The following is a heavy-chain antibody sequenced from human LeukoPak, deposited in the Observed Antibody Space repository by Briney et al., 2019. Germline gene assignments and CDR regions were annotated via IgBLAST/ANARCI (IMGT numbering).Heavy chain of an antibody. V-gene: IGHV4-34*01. Sequence: ETLSLTCAVHAGPFSGYSWNWIRRPPGMGLEWIGEVNHSGSTNYNPSLKSRVTISVDTAKNQFSLKLSSVTAADTSVYYCARGGYSGYRSRFDYWGQGTLVTVSS. D-gene: IGHD5-12*01. CDR3: ARGGYSGYRSRFDY. CDR2: VNHSGST. CDR1: AGPFSGYS. J-gene: IGHJ4*02.